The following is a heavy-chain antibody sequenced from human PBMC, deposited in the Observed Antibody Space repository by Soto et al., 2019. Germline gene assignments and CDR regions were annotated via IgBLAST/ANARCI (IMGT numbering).Heavy chain of an antibody. V-gene: IGHV3-30-3*01. D-gene: IGHD1-1*01. CDR1: GFTFSSYA. CDR3: ARKLDYYYYGMDV. CDR2: ISYDGSNK. J-gene: IGHJ6*02. Sequence: SLRLSCAASGFTFSSYAMHWVRQAPGKGLEWVAVISYDGSNKYYADSVKGRFTISRDNSKNTLYLQMNSLRAEDTAVYYCARKLDYYYYGMDVWGQGTTVTVSS.